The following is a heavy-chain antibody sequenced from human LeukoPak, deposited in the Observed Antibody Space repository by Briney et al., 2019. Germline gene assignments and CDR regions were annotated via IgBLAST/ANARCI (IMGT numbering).Heavy chain of an antibody. CDR1: GYTLTELS. Sequence: GASVKVSCKVSGYTLTELSMHWVRQAPGKGLEERGGLDPEDGETSHAQKFQGRVTMTEDTSTDRAYMELSSLRSEDTAVYYCAPDVEFFDYWGQGTLVTVSS. CDR3: APDVEFFDY. J-gene: IGHJ4*02. V-gene: IGHV1-24*01. CDR2: LDPEDGET.